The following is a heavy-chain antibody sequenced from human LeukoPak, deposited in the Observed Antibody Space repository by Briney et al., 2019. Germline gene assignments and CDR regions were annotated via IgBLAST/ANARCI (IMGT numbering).Heavy chain of an antibody. CDR2: IYHSGST. D-gene: IGHD6-19*01. CDR1: GGSISSGGYY. V-gene: IGHV4-30-2*01. J-gene: IGHJ6*03. Sequence: SETLSLTCTVSGGSISSGGYYWSWIRQPPGKGLEWIGYIYHSGSTYYNPSLKSRVTISVDRSKNQFSLKLSSVTAADTAVYYCASGAVAGTNYYYYYMDVWGKGTTVTVSS. CDR3: ASGAVAGTNYYYYYMDV.